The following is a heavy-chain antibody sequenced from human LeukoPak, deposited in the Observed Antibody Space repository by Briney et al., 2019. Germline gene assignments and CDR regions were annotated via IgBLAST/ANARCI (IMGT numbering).Heavy chain of an antibody. CDR3: AKDLFRYYYGSGNYYGMDV. V-gene: IGHV3-23*01. CDR2: ISGSGGST. D-gene: IGHD3-10*01. CDR1: GFTFSSYA. J-gene: IGHJ6*02. Sequence: PGGSLSLSCAASGFTFSSYAMSWVRQATGKGLEWVSAISGSGGSTYYADSVKGRFTISRDNSKNTLYLQMNSLRAEDTAVYYCAKDLFRYYYGSGNYYGMDVWGQGTTVTVSS.